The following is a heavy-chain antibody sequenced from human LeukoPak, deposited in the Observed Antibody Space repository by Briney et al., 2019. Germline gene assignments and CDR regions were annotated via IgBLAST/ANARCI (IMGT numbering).Heavy chain of an antibody. D-gene: IGHD2-15*01. Sequence: GGSLRLSCAASGFTFNNYGMHWVRQAPGKGLEWVAVISYDGSNKYYADSVKGRFTISRDNSKNTLYLQMNSLRAEDTAVYYCAKDLKYCSGDNCYGFDYWGQGTLVTVSS. CDR2: ISYDGSNK. V-gene: IGHV3-30*18. J-gene: IGHJ4*02. CDR1: GFTFNNYG. CDR3: AKDLKYCSGDNCYGFDY.